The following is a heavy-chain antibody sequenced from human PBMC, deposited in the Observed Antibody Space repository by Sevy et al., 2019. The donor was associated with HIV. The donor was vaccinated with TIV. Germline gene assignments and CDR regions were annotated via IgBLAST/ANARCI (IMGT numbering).Heavy chain of an antibody. Sequence: GGSLRLSCKGSGYSFTSYWIGWVRQMPGKGLEWMGIIYPGDSDTRYSPSFQGQVTISADKSISPAYLQWSSLKASDTAMYYCARLRDSGSYGADAFDIWGQGTMVTVSS. V-gene: IGHV5-51*01. CDR1: GYSFTSYW. CDR3: ARLRDSGSYGADAFDI. J-gene: IGHJ3*02. D-gene: IGHD1-26*01. CDR2: IYPGDSDT.